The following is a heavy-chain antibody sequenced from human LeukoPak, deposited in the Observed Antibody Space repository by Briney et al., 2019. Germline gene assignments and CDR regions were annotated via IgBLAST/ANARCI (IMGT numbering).Heavy chain of an antibody. V-gene: IGHV1-8*02. CDR2: MNPNSGNT. J-gene: IGHJ5*02. CDR3: ARVKVNWFDP. CDR1: GGTFSSYA. Sequence: ASVKVSCKASGGTFSSYAISWVRQATGQGLEWMGWMNPNSGNTGYAQKFQGRVTMTRNTSISTAYMELSSLRSEDTAVYYCARVKVNWFDPWGQGTLVTVSS.